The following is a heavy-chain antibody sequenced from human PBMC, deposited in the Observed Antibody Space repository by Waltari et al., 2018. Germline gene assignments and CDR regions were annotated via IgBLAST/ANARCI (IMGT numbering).Heavy chain of an antibody. CDR2: ISPIFGTA. CDR3: ARDPDCSGGSCYFNDAFDI. CDR1: GGTFSSYA. V-gene: IGHV1-69*08. J-gene: IGHJ3*02. D-gene: IGHD2-15*01. Sequence: QVQLVQSGAEVKKPGSSVKVSCKASGGTFSSYAISWVRQAPGQGLEWMGRISPIFGTANYAQKVQGRVTITADKSTSTAYMELSSLRSEDTAVYYCARDPDCSGGSCYFNDAFDIWGQGTMVTVSS.